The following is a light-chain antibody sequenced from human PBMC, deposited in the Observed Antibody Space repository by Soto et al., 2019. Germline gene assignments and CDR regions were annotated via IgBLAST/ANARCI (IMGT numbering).Light chain of an antibody. CDR3: CSYAGSFTLYV. CDR2: DVS. Sequence: QSALTQPRSVSGSPGQSVTISCTGTSGDVGGYNYVSWYQQHPGKAPKLMIYDVSERPSGVPDRFSGSKSGNTASLTISGLQAEDEADYYFCSYAGSFTLYVFGTGTKLTVL. J-gene: IGLJ1*01. CDR1: SGDVGGYNY. V-gene: IGLV2-11*01.